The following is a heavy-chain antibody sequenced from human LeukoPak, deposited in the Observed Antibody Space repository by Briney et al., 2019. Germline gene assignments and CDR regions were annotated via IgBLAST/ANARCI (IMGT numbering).Heavy chain of an antibody. V-gene: IGHV4-34*01. CDR2: INHSGST. CDR1: GGSISSYY. J-gene: IGHJ3*02. D-gene: IGHD6-19*01. CDR3: AFRLVHGAFDI. Sequence: SETLSLTCTVSGGSISSYYWSWIRQPPGKGLEWIGEINHSGSTNYNPSLKSRVTISVDTSKNQFSLKLSSVTAADTAVYYCAFRLVHGAFDIWGQGTMVTVSS.